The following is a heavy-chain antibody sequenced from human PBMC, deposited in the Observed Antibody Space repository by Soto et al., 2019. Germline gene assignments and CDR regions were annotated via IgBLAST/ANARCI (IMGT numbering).Heavy chain of an antibody. Sequence: QVQLVESGGGVVQPGRSLRLSCVTSGFTFSSYGMHWVRQAPGKGLEWVAVIWYDGSNKYYADSVKGRFTISRDNSKNTLHLQMNSLRAEDTAVYYCVRDGENGDSDFDYWGQGTLVTVSS. D-gene: IGHD4-17*01. CDR1: GFTFSSYG. J-gene: IGHJ4*02. V-gene: IGHV3-33*01. CDR3: VRDGENGDSDFDY. CDR2: IWYDGSNK.